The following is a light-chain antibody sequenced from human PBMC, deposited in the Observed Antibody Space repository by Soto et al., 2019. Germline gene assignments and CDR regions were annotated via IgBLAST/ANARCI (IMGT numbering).Light chain of an antibody. CDR3: QQYGSSPMYT. Sequence: EIVLTQSPGTLSLSPGERATLSCRASQSVSSSYLAWYQQKPGQAPRLLIYGASSRATGIPDRFSGSGSGTDFTLTIIRLESEDFAVYYCQQYGSSPMYTFGQVNKLEIK. CDR1: QSVSSSY. CDR2: GAS. V-gene: IGKV3-20*01. J-gene: IGKJ2*01.